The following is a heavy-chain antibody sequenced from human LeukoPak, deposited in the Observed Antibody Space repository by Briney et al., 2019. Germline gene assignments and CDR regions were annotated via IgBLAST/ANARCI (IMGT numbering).Heavy chain of an antibody. D-gene: IGHD2-2*02. CDR3: AKDGGAGDIVVVPAAIFADY. CDR1: GFTFSSYG. CDR2: TSGSGGST. Sequence: GGSLRLSCAASGFTFSSYGMSWVRQAPGKGLEWVSTTSGSGGSTYYADSVKGRFTISRDNSKNTLYLQMNSLRAEDTAVYYCAKDGGAGDIVVVPAAIFADYWGQGTLVTVSS. V-gene: IGHV3-23*01. J-gene: IGHJ4*02.